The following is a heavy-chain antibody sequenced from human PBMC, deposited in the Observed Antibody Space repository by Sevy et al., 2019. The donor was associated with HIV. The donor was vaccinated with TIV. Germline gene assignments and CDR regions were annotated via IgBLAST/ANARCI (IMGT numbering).Heavy chain of an antibody. D-gene: IGHD4-4*01. CDR1: GFIFTSYG. Sequence: GGSLRLSCVASGFIFTSYGIHWVRQAPGKGLEWVAVISFDGDKKYYADSVKGRFTISRDNSKNTLYLQMNSLTVEDTAVYYCARETDNSARWLDPWGQGTLVTVSS. CDR3: ARETDNSARWLDP. V-gene: IGHV3-30*03. J-gene: IGHJ5*02. CDR2: ISFDGDKK.